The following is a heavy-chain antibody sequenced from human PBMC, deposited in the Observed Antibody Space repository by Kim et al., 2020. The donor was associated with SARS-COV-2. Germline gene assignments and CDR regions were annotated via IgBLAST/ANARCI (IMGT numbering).Heavy chain of an antibody. CDR3: ARDSEYTMDV. CDR2: IWYDGSNK. Sequence: GGSLRLSCAASGFTFSSYGMHWVRKAPGKGLEWVAVIWYDGSNKYYADSVKGRFTISRDNSKNTLYLQMNSLRAEDTAVYYCARDSEYTMDVWGKGTTVTVSS. J-gene: IGHJ6*04. D-gene: IGHD1-1*01. CDR1: GFTFSSYG. V-gene: IGHV3-33*01.